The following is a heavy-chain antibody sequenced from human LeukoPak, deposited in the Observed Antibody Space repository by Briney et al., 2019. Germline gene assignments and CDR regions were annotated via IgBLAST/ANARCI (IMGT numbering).Heavy chain of an antibody. V-gene: IGHV4-59*08. J-gene: IGHJ4*02. D-gene: IGHD6-19*01. Sequence: SSETLSLTCAVPGGSISGRYWSWIRQPPGKGLEWIANWRYDGSPNYTPSLESRATISLDTSKNQFSLRLTSVTAADTAVYYCVVTQKWLAFDYWGQGILVTVSS. CDR3: VVTQKWLAFDY. CDR2: WRYDGSP. CDR1: GGSISGRY.